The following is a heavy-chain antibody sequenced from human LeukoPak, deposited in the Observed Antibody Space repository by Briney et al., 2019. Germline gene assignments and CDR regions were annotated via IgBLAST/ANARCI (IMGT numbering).Heavy chain of an antibody. CDR1: GFTFSSYA. V-gene: IGHV3-15*01. CDR3: TTEELYYYDSSGDY. CDR2: IKSKTDGGTT. J-gene: IGHJ4*02. Sequence: GGSLRLSCAASGFTFSSYAMSWVRQAPGKGLEWVGRIKSKTDGGTTDYAAPVKGRFTISRDDSKNTLYLQMNSLKTEDTAVYYCTTEELYYYDSSGDYWGQGTLVTVSS. D-gene: IGHD3-22*01.